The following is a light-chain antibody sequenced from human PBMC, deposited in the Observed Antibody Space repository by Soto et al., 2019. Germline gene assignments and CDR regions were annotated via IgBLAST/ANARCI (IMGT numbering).Light chain of an antibody. J-gene: IGLJ2*01. CDR3: AAWDDSLDGHVV. CDR1: SSNIGSNS. V-gene: IGLV1-44*01. CDR2: DND. Sequence: QAVVTQPPSASGTPGQRVTISCSGTSSNIGSNSVHWYQQVPGTAPKLLIYDNDHRPSGVPDRFSASKSGTSASLAISGLQSEDDADYFCAAWDDSLDGHVVFGGGTKLTVL.